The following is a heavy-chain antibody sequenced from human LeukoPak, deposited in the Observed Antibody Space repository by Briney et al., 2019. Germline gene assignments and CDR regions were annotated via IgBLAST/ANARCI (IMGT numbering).Heavy chain of an antibody. D-gene: IGHD5-12*01. CDR2: MYSVGTT. Sequence: ETLSLTCTVSGGSISSSGYYWGWIRQPPGKGLQWVSLMYSVGTTFYADSVKGRFTMSRDSSKNTLYLQMNSLRVEDTAIYYCARGPSGYHNTGGQGTLVTVSS. CDR3: ARGPSGYHNT. CDR1: GGSISSSGYY. J-gene: IGHJ4*02. V-gene: IGHV3-66*01.